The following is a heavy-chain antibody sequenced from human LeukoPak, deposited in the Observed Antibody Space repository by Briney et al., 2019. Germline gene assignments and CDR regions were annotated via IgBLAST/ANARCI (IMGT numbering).Heavy chain of an antibody. CDR2: TYYRSRWYN. V-gene: IGHV6-1*01. D-gene: IGHD3-3*01. J-gene: IGHJ5*02. CDR1: GDSGSSNNAA. CDR3: AKDFASRFDP. Sequence: SQTLSLTCAISGDSGSSNNAAWTWIRQSPSRGLEWLGRTYYRSRWYNDYALSVRGRITINPDTSKNQFSLHLNSVTPEDTAVYYCAKDFASRFDPWGQGTLVTVSS.